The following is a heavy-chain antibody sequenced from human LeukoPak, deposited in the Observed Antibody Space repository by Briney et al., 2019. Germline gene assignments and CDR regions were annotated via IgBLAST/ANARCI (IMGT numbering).Heavy chain of an antibody. CDR2: IYPGDFDT. CDR1: GSSFTSYW. Sequence: GASLKISSKASGSSFTSYWIGWVRRLPGKGLEGMGIIYPGDFDTTYSPSFQGQVTISADKSINTAYLQWRSLEASDTAMYYCARLAYYYDSSGYYPHYRRQGTLVTDS. V-gene: IGHV5-51*01. CDR3: ARLAYYYDSSGYYPHY. J-gene: IGHJ4*02. D-gene: IGHD3-22*01.